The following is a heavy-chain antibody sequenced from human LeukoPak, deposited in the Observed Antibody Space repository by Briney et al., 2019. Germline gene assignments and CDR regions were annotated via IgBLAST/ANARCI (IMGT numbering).Heavy chain of an antibody. Sequence: GGSLRLSCAASGFTSSSYWMSWVRQAPGKGLEWGANIKQDGSEKYYVDSVKGRFTISRDNAKNSLYLQMNSLRAEDTAVYYCVCGGYSSSSSYWGQGTLVTVSS. J-gene: IGHJ4*02. CDR2: IKQDGSEK. D-gene: IGHD6-6*01. CDR1: GFTSSSYW. V-gene: IGHV3-7*01. CDR3: VCGGYSSSSSY.